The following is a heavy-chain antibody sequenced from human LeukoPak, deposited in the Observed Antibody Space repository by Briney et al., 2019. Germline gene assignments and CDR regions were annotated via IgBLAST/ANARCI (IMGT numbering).Heavy chain of an antibody. J-gene: IGHJ4*02. V-gene: IGHV3-21*01. CDR2: ISSSSSYI. CDR3: TREQDREATATVVGDS. Sequence: GGSLRLSCAASGFTFSSYSMNWVRQAPGKGLEWVSSISSSSSYIYYADSVKGRFTISRDNAKNTLYLQMNSLRAEDTAIYYCTREQDREATATVVGDSWGQGTLVTVSS. CDR1: GFTFSSYS. D-gene: IGHD4-23*01.